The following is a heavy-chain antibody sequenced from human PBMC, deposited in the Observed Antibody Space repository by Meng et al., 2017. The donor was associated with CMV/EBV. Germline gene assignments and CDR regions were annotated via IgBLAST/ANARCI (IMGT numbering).Heavy chain of an antibody. J-gene: IGHJ4*02. CDR3: ARDYGDLRQDY. CDR2: IYYSGST. V-gene: IGHV4-39*07. Sequence: QLQLQESGPGLVKPSETLSPTCTVSGGSISSSSYYWGWIRQPPGKGLEWIGSIYYSGSTYYNPSLKSRVTISVDTSKNQFSLKLSSVTAADTAVYYCARDYGDLRQDYWGQGTLVTASS. CDR1: GGSISSSSYY. D-gene: IGHD4-17*01.